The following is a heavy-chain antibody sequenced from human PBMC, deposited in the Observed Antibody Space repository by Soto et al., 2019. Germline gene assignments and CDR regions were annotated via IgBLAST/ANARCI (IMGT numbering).Heavy chain of an antibody. J-gene: IGHJ6*02. CDR3: ARYPIFGVVITRYYYYYGMDV. D-gene: IGHD3-3*01. V-gene: IGHV1-2*02. Sequence: GASVKVSCKASGYTFTGYYMHWVRQAPGQGLEWMGWINPNSGGTNYAQKFQGRVTMTRDTSISTAYMELSRLRSDDTAVYYCARYPIFGVVITRYYYYYGMDVWGQGTTVTVSS. CDR2: INPNSGGT. CDR1: GYTFTGYY.